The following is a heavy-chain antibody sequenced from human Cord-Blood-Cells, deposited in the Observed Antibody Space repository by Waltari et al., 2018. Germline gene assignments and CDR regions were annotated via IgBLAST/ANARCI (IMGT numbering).Heavy chain of an antibody. Sequence: QVQLVQSGAEVKKPGASVKVSCKASGYTFTGYYMHWVRQAPGQGLELMGRINPNSGGTNYAQKLQGRDTMTRDTSISTAYMELSRLRSDDTAVYYCASGDIAARSIDYWGQGTLVTVSS. D-gene: IGHD6-6*01. J-gene: IGHJ4*02. CDR1: GYTFTGYY. CDR3: ASGDIAARSIDY. CDR2: INPNSGGT. V-gene: IGHV1-2*06.